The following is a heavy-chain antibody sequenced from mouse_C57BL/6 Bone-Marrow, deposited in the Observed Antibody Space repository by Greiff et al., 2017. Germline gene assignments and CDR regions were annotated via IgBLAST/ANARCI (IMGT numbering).Heavy chain of an antibody. J-gene: IGHJ2*01. Sequence: VQLQQSGAELARPGASVKLSCKASGYTFTSYGISWVKQRTGQGLEWIGEIYPRSGNTYYNEKFKGKDTLTADKSSSTAYMELRSLTSEDSAVYFCARGGYDGDFDYWGQGTTLTVSS. CDR2: IYPRSGNT. D-gene: IGHD2-3*01. CDR1: GYTFTSYG. CDR3: ARGGYDGDFDY. V-gene: IGHV1-81*01.